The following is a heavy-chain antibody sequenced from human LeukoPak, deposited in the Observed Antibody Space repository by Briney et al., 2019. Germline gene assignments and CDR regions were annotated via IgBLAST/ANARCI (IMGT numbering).Heavy chain of an antibody. D-gene: IGHD2-8*01. V-gene: IGHV3-74*01. CDR3: ARVQGHPPNGLDI. J-gene: IGHJ3*02. CDR2: INSDGSST. Sequence: GGSLRLSCAASGFTFSSYWMHWVRQAPGKGLVWVSRINSDGSSTSYADAVKGRFTISRDNAKNTAYLQMNSLRAEDTAVYYCARVQGHPPNGLDIWGQGTMATVSS. CDR1: GFTFSSYW.